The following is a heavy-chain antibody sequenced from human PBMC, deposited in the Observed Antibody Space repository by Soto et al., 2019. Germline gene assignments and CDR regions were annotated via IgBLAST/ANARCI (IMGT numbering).Heavy chain of an antibody. CDR3: VRVRVYYDSSGYYLDY. CDR1: GYTFTGYG. CDR2: ISAYNGNT. V-gene: IGHV1-18*01. Sequence: QVQLVQSGAEVKKPGASVKVSCKASGYTFTGYGISWVRQAPGQGLEWMGWISAYNGNTNYAQKLQGRVTMTTDTSTSTAYMELRSLRSDDTAVYYCVRVRVYYDSSGYYLDYWGQGTLVTVSS. J-gene: IGHJ4*02. D-gene: IGHD3-22*01.